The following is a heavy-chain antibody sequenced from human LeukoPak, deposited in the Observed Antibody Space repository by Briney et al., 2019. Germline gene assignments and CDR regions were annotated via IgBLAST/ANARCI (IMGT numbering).Heavy chain of an antibody. CDR1: GGSISNYY. CDR2: IYTSGST. Sequence: SETLSLTCTVSGGSISNYYWNWIRQPAGKGLEWIGRIYTSGSTYYNPSLKSRVTMSVDTSRDQFSLKLSSVTAADTAVYYCASQTWIHLWLLAYWGQGTLVTVSS. D-gene: IGHD5-18*01. J-gene: IGHJ4*02. V-gene: IGHV4-4*07. CDR3: ASQTWIHLWLLAY.